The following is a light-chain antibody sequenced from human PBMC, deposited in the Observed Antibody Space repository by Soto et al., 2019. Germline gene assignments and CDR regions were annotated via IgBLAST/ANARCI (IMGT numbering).Light chain of an antibody. CDR2: AAS. Sequence: DIQMTQSPSSLSASVGDRVTITCRASQGINNYLAWYQQKPGKVPKVLIYAASTLQQGVPSRFSGSVSGTDFTLTISSLQPEDGATYYCQKYNSAPLTFGGGTQVEIK. V-gene: IGKV1-27*01. CDR1: QGINNY. CDR3: QKYNSAPLT. J-gene: IGKJ4*01.